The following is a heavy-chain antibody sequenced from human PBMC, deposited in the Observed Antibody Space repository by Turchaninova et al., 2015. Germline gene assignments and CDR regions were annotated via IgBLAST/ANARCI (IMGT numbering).Heavy chain of an antibody. Sequence: QVQLVQSGAEVKKPGASVKVSCKVSGYTLLELAIHWVRQAPGKGLEWMGGLDPADGETLYAQKFQGRVTMTEDTSTDTAYMELSSLRSEDTAVYYCATDDDNFRSGYSYWGQGTLVTVSS. D-gene: IGHD3-3*01. CDR3: ATDDDNFRSGYSY. CDR1: GYTLLELA. CDR2: LDPADGET. V-gene: IGHV1-24*01. J-gene: IGHJ4*02.